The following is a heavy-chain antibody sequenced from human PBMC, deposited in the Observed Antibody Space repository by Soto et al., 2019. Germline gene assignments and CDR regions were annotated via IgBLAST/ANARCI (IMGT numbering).Heavy chain of an antibody. CDR2: MNPNSGNT. J-gene: IGHJ6*02. V-gene: IGHV1-8*01. CDR1: GYTFTSYD. CDR3: ARGWRDDYSNYYYYGMDV. Sequence: ASVKVSCKASGYTFTSYDINWVRQATGQGLEWMGWMNPNSGNTGYAQKFQGRVTMTRNTSISIAYMELSSLRSEDTAVYYCARGWRDDYSNYYYYGMDVWGQGTTVTVSS. D-gene: IGHD4-4*01.